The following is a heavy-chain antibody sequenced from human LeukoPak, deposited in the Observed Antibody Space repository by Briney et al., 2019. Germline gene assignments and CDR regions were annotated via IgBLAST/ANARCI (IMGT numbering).Heavy chain of an antibody. V-gene: IGHV4-39*07. CDR2: IYYSGST. Sequence: TSETLSLTCTVSGGSISSSSYYWGWIRQPPGKGLEWIGSIYYSGSTYYNPSLKSRVTISVDTSKNQFSLKLSSVTAADTAVYYCARDREMAAAGISAWFDPWGQGTLVTVSS. CDR3: ARDREMAAAGISAWFDP. J-gene: IGHJ5*02. D-gene: IGHD6-13*01. CDR1: GGSISSSSYY.